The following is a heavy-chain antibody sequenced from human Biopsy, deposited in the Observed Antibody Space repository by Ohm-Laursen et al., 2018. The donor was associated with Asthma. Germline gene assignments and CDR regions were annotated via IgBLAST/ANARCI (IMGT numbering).Heavy chain of an antibody. CDR2: ISGSGGST. D-gene: IGHD2-2*01. J-gene: IGHJ4*02. Sequence: GSLRLSCAASGFTFSSYAMSWVRQAPGKGLEWVSAISGSGGSTYYADSVKGRFTISRDNSKNTLYLQMNSLRAEDTAVYYCARDGTDMNEAMPKDYWGQGTLVTVSS. V-gene: IGHV3-23*01. CDR1: GFTFSSYA. CDR3: ARDGTDMNEAMPKDY.